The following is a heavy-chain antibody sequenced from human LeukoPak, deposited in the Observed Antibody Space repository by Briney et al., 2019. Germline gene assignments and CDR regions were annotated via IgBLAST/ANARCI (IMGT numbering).Heavy chain of an antibody. Sequence: PGGSLRLSCAASGFTFSSYAMSWVRQAPGKGLEWVSAISGSGGSTYYADSVKGRFTISRDNSKNTLYLQMNSLRAEDTPVYYCAKDSPEAHSWSGYTFDVDYWGQGTLVTVSS. V-gene: IGHV3-23*01. CDR1: GFTFSSYA. CDR3: AKDSPEAHSWSGYTFDVDY. J-gene: IGHJ4*02. CDR2: ISGSGGST. D-gene: IGHD3-3*02.